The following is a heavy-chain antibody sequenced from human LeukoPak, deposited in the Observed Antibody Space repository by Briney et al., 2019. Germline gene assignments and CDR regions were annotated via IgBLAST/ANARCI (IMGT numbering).Heavy chain of an antibody. J-gene: IGHJ4*02. Sequence: PGGSLRLSCAASGFTFSSYSMNWVRQAPGKGLEWASSISSSGSFIYYADSVKGRFTISRDNAKNSLYLQMNSLRAEDTAVYYCARGYSSGLDFFDYWGQRTLVTVSS. CDR3: ARGYSSGLDFFDY. D-gene: IGHD3-22*01. V-gene: IGHV3-21*01. CDR1: GFTFSSYS. CDR2: ISSSGSFI.